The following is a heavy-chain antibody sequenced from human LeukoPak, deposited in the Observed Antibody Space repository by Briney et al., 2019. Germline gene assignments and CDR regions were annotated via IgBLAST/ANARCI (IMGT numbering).Heavy chain of an antibody. D-gene: IGHD5-18*01. V-gene: IGHV4-59*01. CDR2: IYYSGST. CDR3: ARYSYDRGGDY. Sequence: PSETLSLTCTVSGGSISSYYWSWIRQPPGKGLEWIGYIYYSGSTNYNPSLKSRVAISVDTSKNQFSLKLSSVTAADTAVYYCARYSYDRGGDYWGQGTLVTVSS. CDR1: GGSISSYY. J-gene: IGHJ4*02.